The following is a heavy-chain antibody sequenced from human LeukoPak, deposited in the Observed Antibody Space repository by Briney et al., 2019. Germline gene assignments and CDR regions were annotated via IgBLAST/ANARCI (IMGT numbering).Heavy chain of an antibody. CDR2: ISSGGSII. D-gene: IGHD3-3*01. J-gene: IGHJ4*02. CDR3: ARDWSGYCHFDY. Sequence: QSGGSLRLSCAASRFTFSSYAMTWVRQAPGKGLEWVSYISSGGSIIYYADSVKGRLTISRDNAKNSLYLQMNSLRAEDTAVYYCARDWSGYCHFDYWGQGTLVTVSS. V-gene: IGHV3-48*03. CDR1: RFTFSSYA.